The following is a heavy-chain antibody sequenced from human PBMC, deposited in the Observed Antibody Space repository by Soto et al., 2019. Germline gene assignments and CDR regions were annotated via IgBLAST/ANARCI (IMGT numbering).Heavy chain of an antibody. CDR2: MNPNSGNT. CDR3: ARGETTLNWFDP. D-gene: IGHD4-17*01. V-gene: IGHV1-8*02. Sequence: GAPVNGSCKASGYTFTSYDINWVRQATGQGLEWMGWMNPNSGNTGYAQKFQGRVTMTRNTSISTAYMELSSLRSEDTAVYYCARGETTLNWFDPWGQGTLVTVSS. CDR1: GYTFTSYD. J-gene: IGHJ5*02.